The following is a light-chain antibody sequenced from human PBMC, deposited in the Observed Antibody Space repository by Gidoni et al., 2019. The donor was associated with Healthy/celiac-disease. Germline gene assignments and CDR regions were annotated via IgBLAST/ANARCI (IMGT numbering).Light chain of an antibody. CDR1: QSVSSY. J-gene: IGKJ4*01. CDR3: QQRSNWPTT. Sequence: DILVTPSTATLSLSPGERATLSCRASQSVSSYLAWYQQKPGQAPRLRIYDASNRATGIPARFSGSGSGTDFTRTISRLEPEDFAVYYCQQRSNWPTTFGGGTKVEIK. CDR2: DAS. V-gene: IGKV3-11*01.